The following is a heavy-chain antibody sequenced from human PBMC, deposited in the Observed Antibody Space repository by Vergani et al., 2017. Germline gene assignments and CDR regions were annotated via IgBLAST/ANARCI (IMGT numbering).Heavy chain of an antibody. CDR3: ARELFFDDSSGYPPRAFDI. J-gene: IGHJ3*02. CDR2: MDYNGST. Sequence: QLQLQESGPGLVKPSGTLSLTCSVTGGSFFNSRYYWGWIRQPPGKGLEWIGSMDYNGSTYYNPSLKSRVTISVDTSKNQFSLKLSSVTAADTAVYYCARELFFDDSSGYPPRAFDIWGQGTMVTVSS. CDR1: GGSFFNSRYY. V-gene: IGHV4-39*07. D-gene: IGHD3-22*01.